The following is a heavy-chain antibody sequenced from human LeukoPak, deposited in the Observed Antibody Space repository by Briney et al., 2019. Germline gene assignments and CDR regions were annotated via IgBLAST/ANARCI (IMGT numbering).Heavy chain of an antibody. Sequence: ASVKVSCKASGYTFTSYGVSWVRQAPGQGLEWMGWISTYNGDTNYAQKLQGRVTLTTDTYTSTAYMELKSLRSDDTAVYYCARFEDSAMLSRFAFDYWGQGTLVTVSS. J-gene: IGHJ4*02. V-gene: IGHV1-18*01. CDR2: ISTYNGDT. CDR3: ARFEDSAMLSRFAFDY. D-gene: IGHD5-18*01. CDR1: GYTFTSYG.